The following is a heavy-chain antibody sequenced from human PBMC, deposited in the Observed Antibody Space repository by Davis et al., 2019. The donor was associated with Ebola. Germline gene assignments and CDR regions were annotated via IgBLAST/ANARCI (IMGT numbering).Heavy chain of an antibody. CDR1: GGSIYSSNYY. J-gene: IGHJ4*02. CDR3: TRPLPTPGY. Sequence: SETLSLTCTVSGGSIYSSNYYWGWIRQPPGKGLEWIGSIYYSGSTYYNPSLKSRVTISVDTSKNQFSLKLSSVTAADTAVYYCTRPLPTPGYWGQGTLVTVSS. CDR2: IYYSGST. V-gene: IGHV4-39*01.